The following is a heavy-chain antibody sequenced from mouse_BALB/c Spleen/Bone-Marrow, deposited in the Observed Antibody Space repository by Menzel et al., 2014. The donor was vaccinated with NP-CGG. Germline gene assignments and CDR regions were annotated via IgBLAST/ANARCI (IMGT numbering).Heavy chain of an antibody. Sequence: LVKTGASVKISCKASGYSFTGYYMHWVKQSHGKSLERIGYISCYNGATSYNQNFKGKATFTVDTSSSTAYMQFNSLTSEDSAGYYWGRRGNRSVDYAMDYWGQGTSVTVSS. V-gene: IGHV1S34*01. CDR3: GRRGNRSVDYAMDY. CDR1: GYSFTGYY. J-gene: IGHJ4*01. CDR2: ISCYNGAT. D-gene: IGHD6-1*01.